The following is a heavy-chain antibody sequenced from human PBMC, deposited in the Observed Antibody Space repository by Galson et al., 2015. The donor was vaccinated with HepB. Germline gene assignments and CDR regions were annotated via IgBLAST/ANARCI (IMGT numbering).Heavy chain of an antibody. CDR3: AREWDVMAGSPFDY. CDR2: ISYDGSNK. J-gene: IGHJ4*02. CDR1: GFTFSSYA. Sequence: SLRLSCAASGFTFSSYAMHWVRQAPGKGLEWVAVISYDGSNKYYADSVKGRFTISRDNSKNTLYLQMNSLRAEDTAVYYCAREWDVMAGSPFDYWGQGTLVTVSS. D-gene: IGHD6-19*01. V-gene: IGHV3-30*04.